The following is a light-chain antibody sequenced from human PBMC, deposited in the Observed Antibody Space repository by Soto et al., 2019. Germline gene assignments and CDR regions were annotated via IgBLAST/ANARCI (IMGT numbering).Light chain of an antibody. CDR3: QQYNYWPPVT. CDR2: CAS. Sequence: EVVMTQSPATLSVSPGERVTLSCRASQSVSTNLAWYQQIPGQAPRLLIHCASTRATGIPARFSGSGSGTEFTLTINSLQSEDFAVYYCQQYNYWPPVTFGQGTRLEIK. CDR1: QSVSTN. V-gene: IGKV3-15*01. J-gene: IGKJ2*01.